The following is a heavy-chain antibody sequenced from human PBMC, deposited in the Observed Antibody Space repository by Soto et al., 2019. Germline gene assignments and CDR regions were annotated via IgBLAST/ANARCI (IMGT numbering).Heavy chain of an antibody. CDR1: GFTFSNYA. J-gene: IGHJ6*03. CDR2: ITTSGGNT. CDR3: AGRYCTNGVCYTNYYYYIDV. V-gene: IGHV3-23*01. Sequence: EVQLLESGGGLVQPGGSLRLSCAASGFTFSNYAMSWVRQAPGKGLEWVSTITTSGGNTYYADSVQGRFTISRDNSKNTLYLQMNSLRAEDTAVYYCAGRYCTNGVCYTNYYYYIDVWGKGTTVTVSS. D-gene: IGHD2-8*01.